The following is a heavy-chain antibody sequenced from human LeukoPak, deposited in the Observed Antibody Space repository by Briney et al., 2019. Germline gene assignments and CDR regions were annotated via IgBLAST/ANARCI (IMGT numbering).Heavy chain of an antibody. J-gene: IGHJ3*02. CDR1: GFTFSSYG. D-gene: IGHD6-19*01. V-gene: IGHV3-30*18. Sequence: GRSLRLSCAASGFTFSSYGMHWVRQAPGKGLEWAAVISYDGSNKYYADSVKGRFTISRDNSKNTQYLQMNSLRAEDTAVYYCAKDLLEAAGYAFDIWGQGTMVTVSS. CDR3: AKDLLEAAGYAFDI. CDR2: ISYDGSNK.